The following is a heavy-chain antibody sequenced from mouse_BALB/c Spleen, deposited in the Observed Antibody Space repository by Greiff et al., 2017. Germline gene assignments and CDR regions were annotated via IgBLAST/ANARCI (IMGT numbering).Heavy chain of an antibody. CDR2: ISTYYGNT. V-gene: IGHV1-67*01. CDR1: GYTFTDYA. CDR3: SRGGLLNAMDY. Sequence: VQLQQSGPELVRPGVSVKLSCKGSGYTFTDYAMHWVKQSHAKSLEWIGVISTYYGNTNYNQKFKGKATMTVDKSSSTAYMELARLTSEDSAIYYCSRGGLLNAMDYWGQGTSVTVSS. D-gene: IGHD2-10*01. J-gene: IGHJ4*01.